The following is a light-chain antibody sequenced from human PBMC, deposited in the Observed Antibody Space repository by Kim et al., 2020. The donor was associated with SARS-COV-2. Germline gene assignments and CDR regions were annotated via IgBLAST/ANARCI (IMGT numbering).Light chain of an antibody. CDR3: QVWDSNTAV. CDR2: KDN. CDR1: NIGTKN. J-gene: IGLJ3*02. Sequence: SYELTQPLSVSVALGQTASITCGGNNIGTKNVHWYQQKPGQAPVLVIYKDNNRPSGIPERFSGSNSGNTATLTISRAQAGDEADYYCQVWDSNTAVFGGGTQLTVL. V-gene: IGLV3-9*01.